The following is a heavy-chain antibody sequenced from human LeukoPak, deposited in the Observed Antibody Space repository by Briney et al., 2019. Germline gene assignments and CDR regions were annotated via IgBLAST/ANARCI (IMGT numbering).Heavy chain of an antibody. J-gene: IGHJ4*02. CDR3: ARETSRRGETRDGYR. CDR2: FYSDDIT. V-gene: IGHV3-66*01. D-gene: IGHD5-24*01. CDR1: GFTVSSTY. Sequence: GGSLRLSCAASGFTVSSTYMSWVRQAPGKGLEWVSVFYSDDITYYANSVKGRFIISRDNSKSMLYLQMNSLRVEDTAVYYCARETSRRGETRDGYRWGQGTVVTVSS.